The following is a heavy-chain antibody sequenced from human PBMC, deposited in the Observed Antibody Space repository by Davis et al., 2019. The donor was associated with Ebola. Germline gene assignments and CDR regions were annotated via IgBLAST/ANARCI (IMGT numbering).Heavy chain of an antibody. V-gene: IGHV1-18*01. CDR2: ISAYNGNT. J-gene: IGHJ4*02. CDR3: ARPKLGVGPLDY. D-gene: IGHD6-6*01. Sequence: ASVKVSCKASGYTFTSYDINWVRQATGQGLEWMGWISAYNGNTNYAQKLQGRVTMTTDTSTSTAYMELRSLRSDDTAVYYCARPKLGVGPLDYWGQGTLVTVSS. CDR1: GYTFTSYD.